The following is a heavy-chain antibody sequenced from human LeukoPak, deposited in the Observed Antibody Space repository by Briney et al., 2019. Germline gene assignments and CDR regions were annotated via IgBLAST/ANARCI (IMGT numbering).Heavy chain of an antibody. Sequence: GASVKVSCKASGYTFSGHYMHWIRQAPGQGLEWMGWINAESGETKYAQKFQGRVTMTRDTSISTAYMELSRLRSDDTAVYYCARVGSRWLQSTYYFDYWGQGTLVTVSS. CDR3: ARVGSRWLQSTYYFDY. CDR2: INAESGET. CDR1: GYTFSGHY. V-gene: IGHV1-2*02. J-gene: IGHJ4*02. D-gene: IGHD5-24*01.